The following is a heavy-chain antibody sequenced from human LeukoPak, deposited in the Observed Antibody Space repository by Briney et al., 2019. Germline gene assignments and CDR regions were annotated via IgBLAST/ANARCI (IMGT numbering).Heavy chain of an antibody. V-gene: IGHV1-8*03. CDR2: INPNSGNR. CDR1: GYTFTTLD. Sequence: GASVKVSCKASGYTFTTLDINWVRQATGQGLEWMGWINPNSGNRGYAQKFQGRVTITRDTSISTAYMELSSLRSEDTAVYYCAGVDGNPDYWGQGTLVTVSS. D-gene: IGHD4-23*01. J-gene: IGHJ4*02. CDR3: AGVDGNPDY.